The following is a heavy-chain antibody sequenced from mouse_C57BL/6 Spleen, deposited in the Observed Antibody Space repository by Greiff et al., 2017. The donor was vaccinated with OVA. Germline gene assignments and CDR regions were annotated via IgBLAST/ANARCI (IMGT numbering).Heavy chain of an antibody. J-gene: IGHJ1*03. D-gene: IGHD1-1*01. CDR1: GYTFTGHT. Sequence: QVQLQQSDAELVKPGASVKISCKVSGYTFTGHTIHWMKQRPEQGLEWIGYIYPRDGSTKYNEKFKGQATLTADKSSSTAYLQLNSLTSEVYAVYFCASDYGSSLDVWGTGTTVTVSS. CDR3: ASDYGSSLDV. V-gene: IGHV1-78*01. CDR2: IYPRDGST.